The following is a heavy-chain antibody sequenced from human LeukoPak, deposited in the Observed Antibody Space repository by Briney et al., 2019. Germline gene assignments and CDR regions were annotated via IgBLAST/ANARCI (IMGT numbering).Heavy chain of an antibody. V-gene: IGHV3-23*01. Sequence: GGSLRLSCAASGFTFSTYAMSWVRQAPGKGLEWVSAISGSGGSTYYADSVKGRFTISRDNSKNTLFLQMDSLRADDTAVYYCAKHSSSWHYFDYWGQGTLVTVSS. CDR2: ISGSGGST. CDR3: AKHSSSWHYFDY. J-gene: IGHJ4*02. CDR1: GFTFSTYA. D-gene: IGHD6-13*01.